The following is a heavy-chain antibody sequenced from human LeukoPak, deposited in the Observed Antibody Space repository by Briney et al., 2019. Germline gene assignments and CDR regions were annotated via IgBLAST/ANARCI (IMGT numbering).Heavy chain of an antibody. CDR1: GFTFSSYG. D-gene: IGHD5-18*01. J-gene: IGHJ4*02. CDR2: ISYDGSNK. V-gene: IGHV3-30*03. CDR3: TTERGYTYGPFDY. Sequence: GGSLRLSCAASGFTFSSYGMHWVRQAPGKGLEWVAVISYDGSNKYYADSVKGRFTISRDNSKNTLYLQMNSLETEDTALYFCTTERGYTYGPFDYWGQGTLVTVSS.